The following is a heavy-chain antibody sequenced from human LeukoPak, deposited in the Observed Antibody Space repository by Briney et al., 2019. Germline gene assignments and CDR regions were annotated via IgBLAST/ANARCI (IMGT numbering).Heavy chain of an antibody. CDR2: IYYTGST. V-gene: IGHV4-59*01. CDR3: ARQSYYNNLTGRYGMDV. J-gene: IGHJ6*02. Sequence: SETLSLTCTVYGGSISTYYWNWIRQPPGKGLEWIGYIYYTGSTNYNPSLKSRVTISVDASKNQFSLKWSSVTAADTAVYYCARQSYYNNLTGRYGMDVWGQGTTVTVSS. D-gene: IGHD3-9*01. CDR1: GGSISTYY.